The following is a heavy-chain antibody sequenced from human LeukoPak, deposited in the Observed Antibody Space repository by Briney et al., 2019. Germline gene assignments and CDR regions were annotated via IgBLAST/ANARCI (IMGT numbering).Heavy chain of an antibody. CDR1: GFTFSSYS. CDR2: ISSGSSYI. CDR3: ARGIYYYDSSGYSGGAFDI. D-gene: IGHD3-22*01. V-gene: IGHV3-21*01. Sequence: PGGSLRLSCAASGFTFSSYSMNWVRQAPGKGLEWVSSISSGSSYIYYADSVKGRFTISRDNAKNSLYLQMNSLRAEDTAVYYCARGIYYYDSSGYSGGAFDIWGQGTMVTVSS. J-gene: IGHJ3*02.